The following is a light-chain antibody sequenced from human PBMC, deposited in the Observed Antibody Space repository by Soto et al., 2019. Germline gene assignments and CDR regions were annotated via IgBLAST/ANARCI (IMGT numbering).Light chain of an antibody. V-gene: IGLV2-14*01. CDR3: SSDGSGSTRV. J-gene: IGLJ1*01. CDR1: SSDVGAYNY. Sequence: QSALTQPASVSGSPGQSIAISCTGTSSDVGAYNYVSWYQQHPGKAPKLMIYDVTNRPSGVSDRFSGSKSGSTASLTISGLQDEEEDDYYCSSDGSGSTRVFGGGTKVTVL. CDR2: DVT.